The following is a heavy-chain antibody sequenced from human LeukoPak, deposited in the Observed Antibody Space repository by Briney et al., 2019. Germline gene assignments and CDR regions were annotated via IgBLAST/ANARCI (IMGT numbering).Heavy chain of an antibody. CDR2: IYYSGST. CDR3: ATFPRTGYSSGWYGGYFDY. V-gene: IGHV4-59*12. J-gene: IGHJ4*02. D-gene: IGHD6-19*01. CDR1: GGSISSYY. Sequence: SETLSLTCTVSGGSISSYYWNWIRQPPGKGLEWIGYIYYSGSTDYNPSLKSRVTISVDTSKNQFSLNLSSVTAADTAVYYCATFPRTGYSSGWYGGYFDYWGQGTLVTVSS.